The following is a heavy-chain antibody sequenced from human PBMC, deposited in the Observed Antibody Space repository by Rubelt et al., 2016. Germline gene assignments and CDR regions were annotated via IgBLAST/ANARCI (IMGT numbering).Heavy chain of an antibody. V-gene: IGHV3-30*04. Sequence: QVQLVESGGGVVQPGRSLRLSCAVSGFTFRNYAMHWVRQAQGKGLEGVAVISNDGSNKNYADSVKGRFTISRDNSKNTRYLEMNRLRAEETAGDYWARDFGVAATFWFDPWGQGALVTVSS. CDR3: ARDFGVAATFWFDP. CDR1: GFTFRNYA. CDR2: ISNDGSNK. D-gene: IGHD2-15*01. J-gene: IGHJ5*02.